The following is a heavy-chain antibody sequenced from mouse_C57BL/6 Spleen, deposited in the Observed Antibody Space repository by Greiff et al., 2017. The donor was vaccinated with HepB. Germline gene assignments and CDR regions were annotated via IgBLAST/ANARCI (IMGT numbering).Heavy chain of an antibody. V-gene: IGHV1-59*01. CDR1: GYTFTSYW. J-gene: IGHJ2*01. CDR3: ARRDGSRFDY. D-gene: IGHD1-1*01. Sequence: QVQLKQPGAELVRPGTSVKLSCKASGYTFTSYWMHRVKQRPGQGLEWIGVIDPSDSYTNYNQKFMGKATLTVDTSSSTAYMQLSSLTSEDAAVYYCARRDGSRFDYWGQGTTLTVSS. CDR2: IDPSDSYT.